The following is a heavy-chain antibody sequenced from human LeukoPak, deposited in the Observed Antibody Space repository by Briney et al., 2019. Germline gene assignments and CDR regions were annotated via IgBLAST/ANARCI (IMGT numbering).Heavy chain of an antibody. Sequence: GGSLRPSCAASGFKFDDYDMSSVRQVPGRGLEWVAGVTSNGGSTGYADSVKGRFAISRDKTKNSVFLQMDSLRTEDTALYYCVRDPICSSSKGCSFEDWSDPWGQGTLVTVSS. D-gene: IGHD2-2*01. CDR3: VRDPICSSSKGCSFEDWSDP. J-gene: IGHJ5*02. CDR2: VTSNGGST. V-gene: IGHV3-20*04. CDR1: GFKFDDYD.